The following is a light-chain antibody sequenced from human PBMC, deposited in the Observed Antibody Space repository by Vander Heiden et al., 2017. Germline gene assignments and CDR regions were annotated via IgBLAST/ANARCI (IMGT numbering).Light chain of an antibody. CDR2: EDN. CDR3: QSYDSSNQGV. J-gene: IGLJ2*01. V-gene: IGLV6-57*02. Sequence: NFMLTQPPPASESPGKTGTISCTGSSGSIASNYVQWYQQRPGSAPTTVIYEDNQRPSGVPDRFSGSIDSSSNSASLTISGLKTEDEADYYCQSYDSSNQGVFGGGTKLTVL. CDR1: SGSIASNY.